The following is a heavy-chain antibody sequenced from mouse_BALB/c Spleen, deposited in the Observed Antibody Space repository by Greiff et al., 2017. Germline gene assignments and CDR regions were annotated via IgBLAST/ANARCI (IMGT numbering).Heavy chain of an antibody. V-gene: IGHV14-3*02. Sequence: EVKLQESGAELVKPGASVKLSCTASGFNIKDTYMHWVKQRPEQGLEWIGRIDPANGNTKYDPKFQGKATITADTSSNTAYLQLSSLTSEDTAVYYCASPGTRRYFDYWGQGTTLTVSS. CDR3: ASPGTRRYFDY. CDR2: IDPANGNT. J-gene: IGHJ2*01. CDR1: GFNIKDTY. D-gene: IGHD4-1*01.